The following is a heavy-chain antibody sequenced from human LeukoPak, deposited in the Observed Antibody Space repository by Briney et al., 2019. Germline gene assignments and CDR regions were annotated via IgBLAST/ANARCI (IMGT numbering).Heavy chain of an antibody. V-gene: IGHV3-74*01. J-gene: IGHJ5*02. D-gene: IGHD6-13*01. CDR2: INSDGGST. CDR1: GFTFSSYA. Sequence: GGSLRLSCAASGFTFSSYAMSWVRQAPGKGLVWVSCINSDGGSTSYADSVKGRFTISRDNAKNTLFLQMNSLRADDTAVYYCARVAAAGEKLNWFDPWGQGTLVTVSS. CDR3: ARVAAAGEKLNWFDP.